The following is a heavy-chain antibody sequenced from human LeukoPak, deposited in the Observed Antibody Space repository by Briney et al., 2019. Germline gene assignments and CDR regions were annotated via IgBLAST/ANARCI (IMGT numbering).Heavy chain of an antibody. CDR1: GGSFGGYY. Sequence: SETLSLTCAVDGGSFGGYYWSWFRQPPGKGLEWIGEIHYTGATNYSPSLKGRVTISPGTSNNQVSLRMKSVTAADTAVYYCARGITVVYYFDLWGRGTLVTVSS. CDR2: IHYTGAT. J-gene: IGHJ2*01. CDR3: ARGITVVYYFDL. D-gene: IGHD1-20*01. V-gene: IGHV4-34*01.